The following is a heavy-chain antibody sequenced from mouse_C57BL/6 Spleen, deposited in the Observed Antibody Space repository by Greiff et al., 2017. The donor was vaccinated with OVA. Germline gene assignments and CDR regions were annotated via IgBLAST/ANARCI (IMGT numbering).Heavy chain of an antibody. D-gene: IGHD2-2*01. Sequence: QVQLQQPGAELVKPGASVKLSCKASGYTFTSYWMHWVKQRPGQGLEWIGMIHPNSGSTNYNEKFKSKATLTVDKSSSTAYMQLSSLTSEDSAVYYCAIEGGYDVGGYYFDYWGQGTTLTVAS. CDR1: GYTFTSYW. CDR3: AIEGGYDVGGYYFDY. CDR2: IHPNSGST. V-gene: IGHV1-64*01. J-gene: IGHJ2*01.